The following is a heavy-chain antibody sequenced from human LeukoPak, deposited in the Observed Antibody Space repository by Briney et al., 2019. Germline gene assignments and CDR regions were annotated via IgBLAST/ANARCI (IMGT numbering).Heavy chain of an antibody. V-gene: IGHV4-34*01. CDR3: ARGLGYCSSTSCLGYFDY. D-gene: IGHD2-2*01. J-gene: IGHJ4*02. CDR2: INHSGST. CDR1: GGSFSVYY. Sequence: SETLSLTCAVCGGSFSVYYWSWIRQPPGKGLEWIGEINHSGSTNYNPSLKSRVTISVDTSKNQFSLKLSSVTAADTAVYYCARGLGYCSSTSCLGYFDYWGQGTLVTVSS.